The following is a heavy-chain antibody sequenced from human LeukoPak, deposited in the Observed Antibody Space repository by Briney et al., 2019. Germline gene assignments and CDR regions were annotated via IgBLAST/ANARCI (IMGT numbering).Heavy chain of an antibody. V-gene: IGHV3-30*04. CDR2: ISYDGSYK. J-gene: IGHJ4*02. CDR1: GLSYSNFA. Sequence: GGSLRLSCAASGLSYSNFAMHWVRQAPGKGLEWVAVISYDGSYKYYADLVKGRFTISRDNSKNTVYLQMNSLRSEDTAVYYCVRETDNGDYVIGRTGVGPGDFWGQGTLVTVSS. D-gene: IGHD4-17*01. CDR3: VRETDNGDYVIGRTGVGPGDF.